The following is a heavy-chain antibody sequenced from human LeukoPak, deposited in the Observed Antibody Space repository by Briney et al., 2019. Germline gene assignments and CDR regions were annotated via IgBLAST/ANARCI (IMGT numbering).Heavy chain of an antibody. Sequence: GGSLRLSCAASGFTVSSNYMNWVRHAPGKGLEWVSVLYSGGSTYYADSVKDRFTISRDNSKNTVYLQMNSLRAEDGAVYYCARADRALGYWGPGTLVTVA. D-gene: IGHD2-15*01. CDR1: GFTVSSNY. J-gene: IGHJ4*02. CDR3: ARADRALGY. CDR2: LYSGGST. V-gene: IGHV3-66*01.